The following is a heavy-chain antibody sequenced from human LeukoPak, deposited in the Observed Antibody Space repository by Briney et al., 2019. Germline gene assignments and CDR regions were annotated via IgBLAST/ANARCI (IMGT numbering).Heavy chain of an antibody. Sequence: SETLSLTCTVSGGSISSGSYFWSWIRQPAGQALEWIGRIYTSGSTNYNPSLKSRVTISLHTSKNQFSLKLNSVTAADTAVYYCARSPPAEAPDYWGQGTLVTVSS. CDR2: IYTSGST. J-gene: IGHJ4*02. CDR3: ARSPPAEAPDY. V-gene: IGHV4-61*02. D-gene: IGHD6-19*01. CDR1: GGSISSGSYF.